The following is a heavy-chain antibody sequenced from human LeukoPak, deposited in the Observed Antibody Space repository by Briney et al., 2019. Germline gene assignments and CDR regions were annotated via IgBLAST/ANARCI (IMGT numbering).Heavy chain of an antibody. Sequence: PSETLSLTCTVSGVSINNSPYYWGWLRQPPEKGLEWIGNIFYDGSTDYNPSLKSRVTISLDTSKSQFSLELRSVTAADTAVYYCARALYYYYYMDVWGNGTAVTVSS. CDR2: IFYDGST. V-gene: IGHV4-39*01. CDR3: ARALYYYYYMDV. J-gene: IGHJ6*03. CDR1: GVSINNSPYY.